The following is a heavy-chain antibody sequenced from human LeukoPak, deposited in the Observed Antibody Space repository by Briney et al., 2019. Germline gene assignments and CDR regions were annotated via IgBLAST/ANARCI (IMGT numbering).Heavy chain of an antibody. CDR2: IIPIFGTA. CDR1: GGTFSSYA. CDR3: ARDTAGYSSSLSIDY. V-gene: IGHV1-69*06. D-gene: IGHD6-13*01. J-gene: IGHJ4*02. Sequence: ASVKVSCKASGGTFSSYAISWVRQAPGQGLEWMGGIIPIFGTANYAQKFQGRVTITADKSTSTAYMELSSLRSEDTAVYYCARDTAGYSSSLSIDYWGQGTLVTVSS.